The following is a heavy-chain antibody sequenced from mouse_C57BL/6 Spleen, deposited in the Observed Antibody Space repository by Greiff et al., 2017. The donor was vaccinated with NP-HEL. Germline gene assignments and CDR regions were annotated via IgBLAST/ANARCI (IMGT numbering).Heavy chain of an antibody. Sequence: DVKLQESGPGLVKPSQSLSLTCSVTGYSITSGYYWNWIRQFPGNKLEWMGYISYDGSNNYNPSLKNRISITRDTSKNQFFLKLNSVTTEDTATYYCARDDYDRGDYYAMDYWGQGTSVTVSS. CDR3: ARDDYDRGDYYAMDY. J-gene: IGHJ4*01. CDR2: ISYDGSN. D-gene: IGHD2-4*01. V-gene: IGHV3-6*01. CDR1: GYSITSGYY.